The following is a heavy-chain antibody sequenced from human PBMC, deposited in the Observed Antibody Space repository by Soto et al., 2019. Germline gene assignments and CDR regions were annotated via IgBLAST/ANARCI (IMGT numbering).Heavy chain of an antibody. CDR2: IYYSGST. CDR3: AAGLPLYDY. V-gene: IGHV4-39*01. Sequence: PSETLSLTCTVSGGSISSSSYYWGWIRQPPGKGLGWIGSIYYSGSTYYNPSLKSRVTISVDTSKNQFSLKLSSVTAADTAVYYCAAGLPLYDYWGQGTLVTVSS. CDR1: GGSISSSSYY. J-gene: IGHJ4*02. D-gene: IGHD3-9*01.